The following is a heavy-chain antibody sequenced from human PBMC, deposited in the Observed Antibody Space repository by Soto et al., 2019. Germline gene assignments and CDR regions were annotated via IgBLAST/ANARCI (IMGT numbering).Heavy chain of an antibody. V-gene: IGHV3-30*04. D-gene: IGHD3-3*01. CDR2: ISYDGSNK. J-gene: IGHJ4*02. Sequence: PGGSLRLSCAASGFTFSSYAMHWVRQAPGKGLEWVAVISYDGSNKYYADSVKGRFTISRDNSKNTLFLQMNSLRAEDTAVYYCANHLVGGGYYKPLDYWGLGTLVTVSS. CDR3: ANHLVGGGYYKPLDY. CDR1: GFTFSSYA.